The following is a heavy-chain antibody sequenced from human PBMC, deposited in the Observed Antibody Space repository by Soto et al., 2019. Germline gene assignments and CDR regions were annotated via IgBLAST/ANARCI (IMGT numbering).Heavy chain of an antibody. CDR3: ARLFGGSIPFRFDP. J-gene: IGHJ5*02. CDR2: IYPGDSNT. CDR1: GYSFSSFW. D-gene: IGHD3-3*01. Sequence: RGESLKISCTSSGYSFSSFWIGWVRHVPGKGLEWIGIIYPGDSNTIYSPSFQGRVTISADKSISTAYLQWSTLKASDTAMYYCARLFGGSIPFRFDPWGQGTLVTVSS. V-gene: IGHV5-51*01.